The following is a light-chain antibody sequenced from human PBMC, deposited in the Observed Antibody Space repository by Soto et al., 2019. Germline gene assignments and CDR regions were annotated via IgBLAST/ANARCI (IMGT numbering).Light chain of an antibody. J-gene: IGKJ2*01. CDR2: GAS. CDR3: HQYGSIPHT. Sequence: DIVLTQSPGTLSLSPGERATLSCRASQSISGSLLAWYQQKGGQAPRLLIYGASSRATGIPDRFSGSASGTDFTFIISRLEPEDFAVYYCHQYGSIPHTLGQGTKLETK. CDR1: QSISGSL. V-gene: IGKV3-20*01.